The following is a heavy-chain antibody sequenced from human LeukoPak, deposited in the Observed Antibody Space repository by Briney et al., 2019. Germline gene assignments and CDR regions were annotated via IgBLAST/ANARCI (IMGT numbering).Heavy chain of an antibody. D-gene: IGHD5-18*01. V-gene: IGHV1-18*01. CDR3: ARVRRYSYRHRLFDY. J-gene: IGHJ5*01. Sequence: ASVKVSCKASGYTFTSYGISWVRQAPGQGLEWMGWISAYNGNTNYAQKLQSRVTMTTEPSTSTAYMQLRSPRSDDTAAYYCARVRRYSYRHRLFDYWGHGTLVTVSS. CDR2: ISAYNGNT. CDR1: GYTFTSYG.